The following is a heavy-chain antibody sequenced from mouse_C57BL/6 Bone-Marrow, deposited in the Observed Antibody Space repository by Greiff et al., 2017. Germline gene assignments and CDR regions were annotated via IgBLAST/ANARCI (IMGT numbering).Heavy chain of an antibody. D-gene: IGHD1-1*01. CDR1: GYTFTSYW. CDR3: ALLIYYYGSAWFAY. CDR2: IDPSDSYT. Sequence: VQLQQPGAELVMPGASVKLSCKASGYTFTSYWMHWVKQRPGQGLEWIGEIDPSDSYTNYNQKFKGKSTLTVDKSSSTAYMQLRSLTSEDSAVYYCALLIYYYGSAWFAYWGQGTLVTVSA. J-gene: IGHJ3*01. V-gene: IGHV1-69*01.